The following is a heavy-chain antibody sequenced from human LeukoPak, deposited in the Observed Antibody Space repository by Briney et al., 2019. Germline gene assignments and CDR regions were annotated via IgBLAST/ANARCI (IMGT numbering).Heavy chain of an antibody. Sequence: GGSLGLSCAASGFTFSRYWMSWVRQAPGKGLEWVANIKQDGSEKYYVDSVRGRFTISRDNAKNSLFLQMNSLRAEDTAVYYCARDVGSGWFDYWGQGTLVTVSS. D-gene: IGHD6-19*01. CDR2: IKQDGSEK. J-gene: IGHJ4*02. CDR3: ARDVGSGWFDY. V-gene: IGHV3-7*01. CDR1: GFTFSRYW.